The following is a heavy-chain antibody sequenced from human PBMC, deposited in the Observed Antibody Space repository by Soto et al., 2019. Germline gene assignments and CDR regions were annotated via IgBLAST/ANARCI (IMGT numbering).Heavy chain of an antibody. CDR1: GFSVGRDY. J-gene: IGHJ3*01. Sequence: PGGSLRLSCAASGFSVGRDYMSWVRQAPGKGLEWVSIIYNDDSTHYTDSVRGRFTIARDNFKNTLSLQMNSLRAEDTAMYYCARPGWYDAFDVWGQGTMVTVSS. CDR2: IYNDDST. D-gene: IGHD6-19*01. V-gene: IGHV3-66*01. CDR3: ARPGWYDAFDV.